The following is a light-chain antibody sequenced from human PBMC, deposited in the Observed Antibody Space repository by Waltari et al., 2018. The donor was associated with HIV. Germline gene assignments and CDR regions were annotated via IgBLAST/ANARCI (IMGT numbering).Light chain of an antibody. J-gene: IGLJ3*02. CDR2: EVT. CDR3: SSFTSSSTVV. CDR1: SSDVGSYNL. V-gene: IGLV2-18*02. Sequence: QSALTQPPSVSGSPGQSVTTSCTGTSSDVGSYNLVSWYQQSPGTAPKLMVYEVTYRPSGVPERCSGSKSGNTASLTSSGLQAEDEADYYCSSFTSSSTVVFGGGTKLTGL.